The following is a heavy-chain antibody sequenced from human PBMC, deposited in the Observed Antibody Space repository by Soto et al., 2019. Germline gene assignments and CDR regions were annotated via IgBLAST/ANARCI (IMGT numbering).Heavy chain of an antibody. CDR2: IYYSGST. V-gene: IGHV4-59*01. D-gene: IGHD5-18*01. CDR1: GGSISSYY. Sequence: SETLSLTGTVSGGSISSYYWSWIGQPPGKGLEWIGYIYYSGSTNYNPSLKSRVTISVDTSKNQFSLKLSSVTAADKAVYYCARGGGYSYGFYFDYWGKGTLVTVSS. CDR3: ARGGGYSYGFYFDY. J-gene: IGHJ4*02.